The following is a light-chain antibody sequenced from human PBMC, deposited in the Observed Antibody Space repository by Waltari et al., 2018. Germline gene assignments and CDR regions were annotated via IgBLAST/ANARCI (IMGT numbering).Light chain of an antibody. Sequence: DIQMTQSPSSLSASVGDRVTITCRASQSISSYLNWYPKKPGPAPKLLIYAASSLQSGVPSRFSGSGSGTDFTLTISSLQPGDFATYYCQQSYAALWTFGHGTKVEI. CDR3: QQSYAALWT. CDR1: QSISSY. CDR2: AAS. J-gene: IGKJ1*01. V-gene: IGKV1-39*01.